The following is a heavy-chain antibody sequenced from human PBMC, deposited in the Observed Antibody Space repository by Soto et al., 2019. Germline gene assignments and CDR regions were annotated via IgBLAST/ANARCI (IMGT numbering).Heavy chain of an antibody. CDR3: ARDGYSGYGPGITGTSYYFDY. J-gene: IGHJ4*02. D-gene: IGHD5-12*01. Sequence: ASVKVSCKASGYTFTSYGISWVRQAPGQGLEWMGWISAYNGNTNYAQKLQGRVTMTTDTSTSTAYMELRSLRSDDTAVYYCARDGYSGYGPGITGTSYYFDYWGQGTLVTVSS. CDR2: ISAYNGNT. V-gene: IGHV1-18*01. CDR1: GYTFTSYG.